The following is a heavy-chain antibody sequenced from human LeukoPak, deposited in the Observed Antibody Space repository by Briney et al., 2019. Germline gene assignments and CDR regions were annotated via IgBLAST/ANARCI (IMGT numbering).Heavy chain of an antibody. CDR1: GGSFSGYY. CDR2: INHSGST. V-gene: IGHV4-34*01. J-gene: IGHJ4*02. CDR3: ARDLTTAYSSGWYY. D-gene: IGHD6-19*01. Sequence: PETLSLTCAVYGGSFSGYYWSWIRQPPGKGLEWIGEINHSGSTNYNPSLKSRVTISVDTSKNQFSLKLSSVTAADTAVYYCARDLTTAYSSGWYYWGQGTLVTVSS.